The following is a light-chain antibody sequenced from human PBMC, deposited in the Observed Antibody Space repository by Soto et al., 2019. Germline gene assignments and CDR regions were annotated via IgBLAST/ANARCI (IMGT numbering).Light chain of an antibody. CDR1: QGVRND. CDR3: LQYNSHALT. Sequence: DMQMTQSPSSLSASVGDRVTITCRASQGVRNDLGWYQQKPGKAPERLIYDASSLQSGVPSRFSGSGSWTEFTLTISSLQPADFATYYWLQYNSHALTCGQGTKVDIQ. V-gene: IGKV1-17*01. CDR2: DAS. J-gene: IGKJ1*01.